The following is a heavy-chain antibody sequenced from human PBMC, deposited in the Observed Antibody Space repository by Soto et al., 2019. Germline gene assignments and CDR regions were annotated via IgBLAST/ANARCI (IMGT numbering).Heavy chain of an antibody. CDR1: GFTFGSCG. V-gene: IGHV3-23*01. CDR3: ATEGAKTTWNLDY. Sequence: GGSLRLSCVASGFTFGSCGMNWVRQAPGKGLEWVAGVSPHGANTYYADSVRGRFIISRDDSRNTVSLDMNSLRGDDSAVYYCATEGAKTTWNLDYWGQGTVLTVS. D-gene: IGHD1-1*01. J-gene: IGHJ4*02. CDR2: VSPHGANT.